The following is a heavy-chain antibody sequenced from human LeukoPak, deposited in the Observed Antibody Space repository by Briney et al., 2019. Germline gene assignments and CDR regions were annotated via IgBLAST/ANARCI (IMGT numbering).Heavy chain of an antibody. V-gene: IGHV3-48*03. Sequence: PGGSLRLSRAASGFTFSSYEMNWVRQAPGKGLEWVSYISSSGSTIYYADSVKGRFTISRDNAKNSLYLQMNSLRAEDTAVYYCARTSYYDPDYWGQGTLVTVSS. J-gene: IGHJ4*02. CDR2: ISSSGSTI. CDR1: GFTFSSYE. D-gene: IGHD3-22*01. CDR3: ARTSYYDPDY.